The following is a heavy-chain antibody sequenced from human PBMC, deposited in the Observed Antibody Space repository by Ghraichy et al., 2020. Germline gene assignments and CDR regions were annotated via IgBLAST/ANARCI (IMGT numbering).Heavy chain of an antibody. V-gene: IGHV4-34*01. J-gene: IGHJ4*02. CDR3: ARVAYYFGSGRFDS. Sequence: SKTLSLTCAVYGGSFSGYYWSWIRQPPGKGLEWIGEIDHSGSSNYNPSLESRVTISVDTSKNQFSLNLSSVTAADTAVYYCARVAYYFGSGRFDSWGQGTLVTVSS. CDR2: IDHSGSS. D-gene: IGHD3-10*01. CDR1: GGSFSGYY.